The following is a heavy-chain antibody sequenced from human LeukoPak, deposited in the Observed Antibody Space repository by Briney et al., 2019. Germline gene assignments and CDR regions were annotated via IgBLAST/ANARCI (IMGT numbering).Heavy chain of an antibody. CDR2: TRNKASSYTT. CDR3: ARDSGSYYIDY. Sequence: GGSLRLSCAASGFTFSDHYMDWVRQAPGKGLEWVGRTRNKASSYTTAYAASVKGRFTLSRDDSKNSLYLQMNSLKTEDTAAYYCARDSGSYYIDYWGQGTLVTASS. J-gene: IGHJ4*02. D-gene: IGHD1-26*01. V-gene: IGHV3-72*01. CDR1: GFTFSDHY.